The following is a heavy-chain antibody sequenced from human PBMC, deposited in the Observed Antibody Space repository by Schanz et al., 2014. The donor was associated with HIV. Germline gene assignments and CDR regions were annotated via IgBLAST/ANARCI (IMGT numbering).Heavy chain of an antibody. Sequence: QVPLVQSGAEVKKPGSSVKVSCKASGGSFSSYAINWVRQAPGQGLEWMGGIIPIFGTTNYAQKFQGRVTITADESTSTAYMELSSLRSEDTAVYYCARRELGAPRYRSWAGEAHYYGMDVWGQGTTVTVSS. CDR3: ARRELGAPRYRSWAGEAHYYGMDV. V-gene: IGHV1-69*01. CDR1: GGSFSSYA. J-gene: IGHJ6*02. CDR2: IIPIFGTT. D-gene: IGHD6-13*01.